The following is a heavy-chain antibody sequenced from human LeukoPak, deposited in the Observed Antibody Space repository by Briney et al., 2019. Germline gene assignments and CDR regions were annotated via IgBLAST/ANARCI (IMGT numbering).Heavy chain of an antibody. CDR1: GGSISSYY. CDR2: IYTSGST. D-gene: IGHD6-19*01. Sequence: SETLSLTCTVSGGSISSYYWSWIRQSAGKGLEWIGRIYTSGSTNYNPSLKSRVTMSVDTSKNQFSLKLSSVTAADTAVYYCASQPIAVAGTFDYWGQGTLVTVSS. CDR3: ASQPIAVAGTFDY. V-gene: IGHV4-4*07. J-gene: IGHJ4*02.